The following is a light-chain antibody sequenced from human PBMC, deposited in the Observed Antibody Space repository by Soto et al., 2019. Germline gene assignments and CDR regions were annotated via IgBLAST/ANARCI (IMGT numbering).Light chain of an antibody. J-gene: IGKJ1*01. CDR3: QHYGSSPRT. V-gene: IGKV3-20*01. CDR2: GAS. Sequence: ILWTQAPGTRSLSRGWRARLCCSGSQSVSSNYLAWYQQKPGQAPRLLIYGASRRATGIPDRFSGSGSGTDFTLSISRLEPEDFAVYWCQHYGSSPRTFGQGTKVDIK. CDR1: QSVSSNY.